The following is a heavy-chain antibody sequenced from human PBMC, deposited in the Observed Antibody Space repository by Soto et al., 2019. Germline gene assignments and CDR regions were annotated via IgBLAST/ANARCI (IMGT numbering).Heavy chain of an antibody. D-gene: IGHD1-26*01. CDR2: IYYSGST. V-gene: IGHV4-61*01. CDR3: ARGRVIHTEEASGIYS. Sequence: QVQLQESGPGLVKPSETLSLTCTVSGDSVTSGRYYWNWIRQPPGKGLEWIGYIYYSGSTSYNPSLKSRVSLSLDTSKKQFALNLTSVTAADTAVYYCARGRVIHTEEASGIYSWGQGTLVTVSS. CDR1: GDSVTSGRYY. J-gene: IGHJ1*01.